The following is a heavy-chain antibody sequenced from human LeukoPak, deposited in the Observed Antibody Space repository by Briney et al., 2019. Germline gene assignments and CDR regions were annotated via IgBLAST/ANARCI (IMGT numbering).Heavy chain of an antibody. CDR3: ARHVGGGNPTRSYYYYYMDV. D-gene: IGHD4-23*01. Sequence: GESLKISCKGSGYSFTSYWIGWVRQMPGKGLEWMGIIYPGDSDTRYSPSFQGQVTISADKSISTAYLQWSSLKASDTAMYYCARHVGGGNPTRSYYYYYMDVWGKGTTVTVSS. CDR1: GYSFTSYW. J-gene: IGHJ6*03. CDR2: IYPGDSDT. V-gene: IGHV5-51*01.